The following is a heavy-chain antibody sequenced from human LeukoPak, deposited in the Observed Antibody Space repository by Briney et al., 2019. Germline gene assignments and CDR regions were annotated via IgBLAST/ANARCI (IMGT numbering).Heavy chain of an antibody. D-gene: IGHD1-26*01. Sequence: GGSLRLSCAASGFTFTGYSMNWVRQAPGKGLEWVSTISGGGGSTYYADSVKGRFTISRDNSKNTLYLQVNSLRAEDTAVYYCAKGGKWDVTPFDYWGQGTLDTVSS. V-gene: IGHV3-23*01. CDR2: ISGGGGST. CDR3: AKGGKWDVTPFDY. CDR1: GFTFTGYS. J-gene: IGHJ4*02.